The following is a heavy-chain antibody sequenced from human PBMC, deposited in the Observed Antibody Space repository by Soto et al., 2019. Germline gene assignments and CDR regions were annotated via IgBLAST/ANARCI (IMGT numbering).Heavy chain of an antibody. CDR2: ISGSGGST. V-gene: IGHV3-23*01. J-gene: IGHJ4*02. D-gene: IGHD2-15*01. CDR3: AKCGGGSCYYFDY. CDR1: GFTFSSYA. Sequence: GGSLRLSCAASGFTFSSYAMSWVRQAPGKGLEWVSAISGSGGSTYYADSVKGRFTISRDNSRNTLHLQMNSLRAEDTAVYYCAKCGGGSCYYFDYWGQGTLVTVSS.